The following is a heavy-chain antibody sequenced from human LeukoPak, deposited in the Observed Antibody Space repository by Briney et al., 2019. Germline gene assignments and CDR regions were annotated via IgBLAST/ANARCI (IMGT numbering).Heavy chain of an antibody. D-gene: IGHD1-26*01. J-gene: IGHJ4*02. CDR2: ISGYNGNT. CDR3: ARLVGATDLDY. Sequence: ASVKVSCKASGYTFTSYDIIWVRQAPGQGLEWMGWISGYNGNTNYAQKLQGRVTMTTDTSTSTAYMELRSLRSDDTAVYYCARLVGATDLDYWGQGTLVTVSS. V-gene: IGHV1-18*01. CDR1: GYTFTSYD.